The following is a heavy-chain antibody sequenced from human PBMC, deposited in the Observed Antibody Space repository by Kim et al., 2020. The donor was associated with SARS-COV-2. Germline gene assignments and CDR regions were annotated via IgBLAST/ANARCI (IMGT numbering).Heavy chain of an antibody. CDR1: GFTFSDYA. CDR3: VRYGRSYGAVL. CDR2: TTRSGDGS. J-gene: IGHJ4*02. V-gene: IGHV3-64*04. D-gene: IGHD5-18*01. Sequence: GGSLRLSCVVSGFTFSDYAIHWVRRAPGKGLEYVSATTRSGDGSFYADSVEGRFTISRDNSKNTLYLQMNSLRLEDTSMYYCVRYGRSYGAVLWGQGTLVIASS.